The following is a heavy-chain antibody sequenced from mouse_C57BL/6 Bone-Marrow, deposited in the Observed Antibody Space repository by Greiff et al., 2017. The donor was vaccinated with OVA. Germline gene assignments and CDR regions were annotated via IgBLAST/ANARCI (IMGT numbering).Heavy chain of an antibody. V-gene: IGHV1-59*01. CDR3: ARWDYYGSSYGY. D-gene: IGHD1-1*01. CDR2: IDPSDSYT. J-gene: IGHJ2*01. Sequence: VQLQQPGAELVRPGTSVKLSCKASGYTFTSYWMHWVKQRPGQGLEWIGVIDPSDSYTNYNQKFKGKATLTVDTSSSTAYMQLSSLTSEDSAVYYCARWDYYGSSYGYWGQGTTLTVSS. CDR1: GYTFTSYW.